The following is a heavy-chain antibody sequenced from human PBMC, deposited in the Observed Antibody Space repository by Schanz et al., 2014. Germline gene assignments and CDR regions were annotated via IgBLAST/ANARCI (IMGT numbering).Heavy chain of an antibody. CDR1: GFNVSKSY. J-gene: IGHJ4*02. CDR2: IYKSGSA. CDR3: ARDSAGTTFGVLDS. V-gene: IGHV3-66*02. Sequence: EVQVVESGGGLVQPGGSLRLSCVASGFNVSKSYVSWVRQAPGKGLEWVSLIYKSGSAFYADSVKGRRTISRDNSKNTVYLEMNRLRTEDTALYYCARDSAGTTFGVLDSWGQGTLXTVSS. D-gene: IGHD1-1*01.